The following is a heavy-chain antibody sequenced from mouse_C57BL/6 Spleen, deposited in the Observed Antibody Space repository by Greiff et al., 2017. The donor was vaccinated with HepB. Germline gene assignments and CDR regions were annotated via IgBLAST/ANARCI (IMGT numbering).Heavy chain of an antibody. CDR1: GYSITSGYY. D-gene: IGHD4-1*01. CDR3: ARELGDYAMDY. J-gene: IGHJ4*01. Sequence: EVQLQESGPGLVKPSQSLSLTCSVTGYSITSGYYWNWIRQFPGNKLEWMGYISYDGSNNYNPSLKNRISITRDTSKNQFFLKLNSVTTEDTATYYCARELGDYAMDYWGQGTSVTVSS. CDR2: ISYDGSN. V-gene: IGHV3-6*01.